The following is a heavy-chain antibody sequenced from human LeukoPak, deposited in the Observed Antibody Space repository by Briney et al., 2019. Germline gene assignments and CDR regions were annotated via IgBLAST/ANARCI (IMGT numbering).Heavy chain of an antibody. D-gene: IGHD2-2*01. CDR1: GGSISSGGYS. Sequence: SETLSLTCAVSGGSISSGGYSWSWIRQPPGKGLEWIGYIYYSGTTYYNPSLKSRVTISVDTSKNQFSLKLSSATAADTAVYYCATHSYRSGTSCYARYYYYMDVWGKGTTVTVSS. J-gene: IGHJ6*03. CDR2: IYYSGTT. CDR3: ATHSYRSGTSCYARYYYYMDV. V-gene: IGHV4-30-4*07.